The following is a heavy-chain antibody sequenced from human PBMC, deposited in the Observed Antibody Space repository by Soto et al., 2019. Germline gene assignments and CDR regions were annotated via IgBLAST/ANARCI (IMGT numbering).Heavy chain of an antibody. CDR2: VSIGGST. CDR3: AKRRGAGGHFDY. J-gene: IGHJ4*02. D-gene: IGHD2-15*01. V-gene: IGHV3-23*01. CDR1: GFTFSSYA. Sequence: GGSLRLSCAASGFTFSSYAMGWVRQGPGKGLEWVAVVSIGGSTHYADSVRGRFTISRDNSKNTLSPQMNSLTAEDTAVYFCAKRRGAGGHFDYWGQGALVTVS.